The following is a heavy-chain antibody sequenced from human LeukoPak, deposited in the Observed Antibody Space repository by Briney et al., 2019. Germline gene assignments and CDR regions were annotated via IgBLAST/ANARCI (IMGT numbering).Heavy chain of an antibody. D-gene: IGHD3-10*01. Sequence: GASVKVSCKASGYSFTGYYIQWVRQAPGQGLEWLGWMHPNSGDTNYAQKFQGRVTMTRDTSISTAYMELSRLTSDGTAVYYCASYGSGYNWFDPWGQGTLVTVSS. CDR2: MHPNSGDT. CDR3: ASYGSGYNWFDP. J-gene: IGHJ5*02. V-gene: IGHV1-2*02. CDR1: GYSFTGYY.